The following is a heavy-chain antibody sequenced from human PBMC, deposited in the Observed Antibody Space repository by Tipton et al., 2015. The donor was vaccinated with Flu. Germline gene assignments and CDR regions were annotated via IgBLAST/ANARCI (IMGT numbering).Heavy chain of an antibody. CDR3: TRDTYRDNNYYYGMDV. J-gene: IGHJ6*02. V-gene: IGHV3-9*01. D-gene: IGHD4-11*01. CDR1: GFTFEDHV. CDR2: ISGDSGTI. Sequence: SLRLSCAASGFTFEDHVMHWVRQAPGKGLEWVSGISGDSGTIGYADPVQGRFTISRDNAKNSLFLQMNSLRVEDTALYYCTRDTYRDNNYYYGMDVWGQGTTVTVSS.